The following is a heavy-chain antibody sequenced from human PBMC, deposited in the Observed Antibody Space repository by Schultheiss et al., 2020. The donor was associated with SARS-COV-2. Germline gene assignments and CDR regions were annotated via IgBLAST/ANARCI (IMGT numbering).Heavy chain of an antibody. CDR3: AKPYYDCSSTSCDSHYYYYYMDV. Sequence: GGSLRLSCEASGFTFSSYAMSWVRQAPGKGLEWVSAISGSGGSTYYADSVKGRFTISRDNSKNTLYLQMNSLRAEDTAVYYCAKPYYDCSSTSCDSHYYYYYMDVWGKGATVTVSS. D-gene: IGHD2-2*01. V-gene: IGHV3-23*01. CDR1: GFTFSSYA. CDR2: ISGSGGST. J-gene: IGHJ6*03.